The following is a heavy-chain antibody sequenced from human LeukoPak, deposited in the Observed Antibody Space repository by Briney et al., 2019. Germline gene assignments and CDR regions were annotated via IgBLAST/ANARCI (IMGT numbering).Heavy chain of an antibody. D-gene: IGHD5-12*01. V-gene: IGHV4-59*01. CDR2: VYYSGST. CDR3: ARVYGAGYDFRGAFDI. CDR1: GDSISTYY. Sequence: SETLSLTCAVSGDSISTYYWSWIRQPPGKGLEWIGYVYYSGSTNYNPSLKSRVTISVDTSKNQFSLKLSSVTAADTAVYYCARVYGAGYDFRGAFDIWGQGTMVTVSS. J-gene: IGHJ3*02.